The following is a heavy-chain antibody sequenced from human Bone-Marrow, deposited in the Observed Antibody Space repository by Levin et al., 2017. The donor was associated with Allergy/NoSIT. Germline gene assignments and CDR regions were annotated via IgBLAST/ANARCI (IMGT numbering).Heavy chain of an antibody. Sequence: PGGSLRLSCAASGFTFSSYSMNWVRQAPGKGLEWVSSISSSSSYIYYADSVKGRFTISRDNAKNSLYLQMNSLRAEDTAVYYCARGSVAAGPYFDYWGQGTLVTVSS. D-gene: IGHD6-13*01. CDR1: GFTFSSYS. V-gene: IGHV3-21*01. CDR2: ISSSSSYI. J-gene: IGHJ4*02. CDR3: ARGSVAAGPYFDY.